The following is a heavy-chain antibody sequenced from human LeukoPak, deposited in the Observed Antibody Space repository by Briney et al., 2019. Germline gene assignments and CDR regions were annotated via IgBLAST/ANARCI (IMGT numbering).Heavy chain of an antibody. Sequence: SETLSLTCAVYGGSFSGYYWSWIRQPPGKGLEWIGEINHSGSTNYDPSLKSRVTISVDTSKNQFSLKLSSVTAADTAVYYCARHGWDYYGSGSYSWFDPWGQGTLVTVSS. CDR3: ARHGWDYYGSGSYSWFDP. J-gene: IGHJ5*02. CDR2: INHSGST. V-gene: IGHV4-34*01. CDR1: GGSFSGYY. D-gene: IGHD3-10*01.